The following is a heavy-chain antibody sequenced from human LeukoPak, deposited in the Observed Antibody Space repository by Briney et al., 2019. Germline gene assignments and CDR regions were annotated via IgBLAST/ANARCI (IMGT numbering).Heavy chain of an antibody. CDR1: GFTFTNYW. V-gene: IGHV3-74*01. Sequence: PGGSLRLSCAASGFTFTNYWMHWVRRAPGKGLVWVSRINSDGTTTTYADSVKGRFTISRDNAKNTLYLQMNSLRAEDTAVYYCSRDSTAWGQGIMVTVSS. CDR2: INSDGTTT. CDR3: SRDSTA. J-gene: IGHJ3*01.